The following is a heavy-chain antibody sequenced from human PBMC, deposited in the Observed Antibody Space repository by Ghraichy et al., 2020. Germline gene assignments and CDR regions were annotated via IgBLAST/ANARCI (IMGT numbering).Heavy chain of an antibody. CDR3: ASGGRNLDNWFDP. J-gene: IGHJ5*02. V-gene: IGHV3-48*04. CDR1: GFTFSTYG. CDR2: ISGSSSVI. D-gene: IGHD2-15*01. Sequence: GGSLRLSCAASGFTFSTYGMNWVRQAPGKGLEWVSYISGSSSVIQYADSVKGRFTISRDNAKNLLYLQMNSLRAEDTAVYYCASGGRNLDNWFDPWGQGTLVTVSS.